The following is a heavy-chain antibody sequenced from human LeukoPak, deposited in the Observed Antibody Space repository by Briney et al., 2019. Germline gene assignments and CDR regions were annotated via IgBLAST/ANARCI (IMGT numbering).Heavy chain of an antibody. CDR3: AIQLASCGGDCPDAFDI. J-gene: IGHJ3*02. Sequence: GASVKVSCKASGGTFSSYTISWVRQAPGQGLEWMGRIIPILGIANYAQKFQGRVTITADKSTSTAYMELSSLRSEDTAVYYCAIQLASCGGDCPDAFDIWGQGTMVTVSS. CDR2: IIPILGIA. D-gene: IGHD2-21*02. V-gene: IGHV1-69*02. CDR1: GGTFSSYT.